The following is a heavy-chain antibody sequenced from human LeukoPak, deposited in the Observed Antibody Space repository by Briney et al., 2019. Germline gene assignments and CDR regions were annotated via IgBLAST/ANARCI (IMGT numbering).Heavy chain of an antibody. CDR2: ISSSSSTI. CDR3: ARDLLGYCSSTSCYPMNY. V-gene: IGHV3-48*04. J-gene: IGHJ4*02. CDR1: GFTFSSYS. Sequence: PGGSLRLSCAASGFTFSSYSMNWVRQAPGKGLEWVSYISSSSSTIYYADSVKGRFTISRDNAKNSLYLQMNSLRAEDTAVYYCARDLLGYCSSTSCYPMNYWGQGTLVTVSS. D-gene: IGHD2-2*01.